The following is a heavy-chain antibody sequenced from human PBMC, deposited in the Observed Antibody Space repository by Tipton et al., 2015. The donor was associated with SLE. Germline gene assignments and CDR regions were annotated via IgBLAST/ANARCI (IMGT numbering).Heavy chain of an antibody. D-gene: IGHD1-14*01. CDR1: GGSISSYY. J-gene: IGHJ2*01. CDR2: IYYSGST. CDR3: AAQPVAGLWYFDL. V-gene: IGHV4-59*01. Sequence: TLSLTCTVSGGSISSYYWSWIRQPPGKGLEWIGYIYYSGSTNYSPSLKSRVTISVDTSKNQFSLKLSSVTAADTAVYYCAAQPVAGLWYFDLWGRVPLVTVSS.